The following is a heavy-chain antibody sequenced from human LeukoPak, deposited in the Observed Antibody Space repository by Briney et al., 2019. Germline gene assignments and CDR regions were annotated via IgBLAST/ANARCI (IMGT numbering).Heavy chain of an antibody. Sequence: GGSLRLSCAASGFTVSSNYVSWVRQAPGKGLEWVSVIYSGGSTYYADSMKGRFTISRDNSKNTLYLQMNSLRAEDTAVYYCARDLRLGELEGMDVWGRGTTVTVSS. CDR2: IYSGGST. V-gene: IGHV3-53*01. D-gene: IGHD3-16*01. CDR3: ARDLRLGELEGMDV. J-gene: IGHJ6*02. CDR1: GFTVSSNY.